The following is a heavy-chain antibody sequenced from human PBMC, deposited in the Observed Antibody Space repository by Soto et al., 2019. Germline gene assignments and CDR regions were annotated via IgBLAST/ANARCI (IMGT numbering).Heavy chain of an antibody. CDR2: IFYSGST. V-gene: IGHV4-59*01. CDR1: GGSISSYY. D-gene: IGHD3-10*02. J-gene: IGHJ5*01. Sequence: QVQLQESGPGLVKPSETLSLTCTVSGGSISSYYWSWIRQPPGKGLEWIGFIFYSGSTSYNPSLKSRVTISIDTSEYQLSLKRNSVTAADTAVYYCASMIGDPVLSFDSWGQGTLVAVSS. CDR3: ASMIGDPVLSFDS.